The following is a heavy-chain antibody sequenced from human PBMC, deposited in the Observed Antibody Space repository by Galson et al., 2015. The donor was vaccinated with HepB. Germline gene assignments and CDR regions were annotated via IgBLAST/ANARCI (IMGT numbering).Heavy chain of an antibody. CDR1: GFTFSSYA. V-gene: IGHV3-30*04. CDR2: ISYDGSNK. Sequence: SLRLSCAASGFTFSSYAMHWVRQAPGKGLEWVAVISYDGSNKYYADSVKGRFTISRDNSKNTLYLQMNSLRAEDTAVYYCARGRRIAVAGTPLPPKYYFDYWGQGTLVTVSS. D-gene: IGHD6-19*01. J-gene: IGHJ4*02. CDR3: ARGRRIAVAGTPLPPKYYFDY.